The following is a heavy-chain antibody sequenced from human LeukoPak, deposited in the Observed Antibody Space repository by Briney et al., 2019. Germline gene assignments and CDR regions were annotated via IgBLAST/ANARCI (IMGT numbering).Heavy chain of an antibody. CDR1: GGSISSGDYY. Sequence: SQTLSLTCTVSGGSISSGDYYWSWIRQPPGKGLEWIGYIYYSGSTYYNPSLKSRVTISVDTSKNQFPLKLSSVTAADTAVYYCARVPETGSFSFDYWGQGTLVTVSS. CDR2: IYYSGST. CDR3: ARVPETGSFSFDY. J-gene: IGHJ4*02. D-gene: IGHD1-1*01. V-gene: IGHV4-30-4*01.